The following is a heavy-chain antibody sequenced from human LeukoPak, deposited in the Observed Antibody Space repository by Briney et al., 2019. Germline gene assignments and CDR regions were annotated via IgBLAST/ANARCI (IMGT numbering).Heavy chain of an antibody. J-gene: IGHJ6*03. V-gene: IGHV3-20*04. Sequence: GGSLRLSCAASGFTFDDYGMSWVRQAPGKGLEWVSGINWNGGSTGYADSVKGRFTISRDNAKNSLYLQMNSLRAEDTALYYCAREGAYSYGWGPMDVWGEGTTVTVSS. CDR1: GFTFDDYG. CDR3: AREGAYSYGWGPMDV. D-gene: IGHD5-18*01. CDR2: INWNGGST.